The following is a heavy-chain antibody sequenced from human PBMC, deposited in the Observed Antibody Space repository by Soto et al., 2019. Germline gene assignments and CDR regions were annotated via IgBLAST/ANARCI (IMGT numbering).Heavy chain of an antibody. CDR1: GFTFSSYW. Sequence: GGSLRLSCAASGFTFSSYWMHWARQAPGKGLVWVSRINSDGSSTNYADSVKGRFTISRDNAKNTLYLQMNSLRAEDTAVYYCARGVVAGTFIDYWGQGTLVTVSS. D-gene: IGHD6-13*01. CDR3: ARGVVAGTFIDY. J-gene: IGHJ4*02. CDR2: INSDGSST. V-gene: IGHV3-74*01.